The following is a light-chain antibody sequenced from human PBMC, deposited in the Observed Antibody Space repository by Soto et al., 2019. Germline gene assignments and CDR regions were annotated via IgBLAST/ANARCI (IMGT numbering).Light chain of an antibody. CDR2: DVY. CDR3: CSYTVRYSFV. CDR1: SSDVGGYNY. Sequence: QSGLTQPRSVSGSPGQSVTISFTGTSSDVGGYNYVSWYQHHPGKAPKLIIYDVYKWPSGVPDRFSGFKSGNTASLTISGLQADDEAIYYCCSYTVRYSFVFGGGTKVTV. J-gene: IGLJ1*01. V-gene: IGLV2-11*01.